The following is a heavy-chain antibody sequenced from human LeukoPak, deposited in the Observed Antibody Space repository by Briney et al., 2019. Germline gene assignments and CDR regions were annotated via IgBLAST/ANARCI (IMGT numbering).Heavy chain of an antibody. V-gene: IGHV4-38-2*02. CDR1: GYSISSGYY. CDR3: ARVHGP. Sequence: SETLSLTCTVSGYSISSGYYWGWIRQPPGKGLEWIGSIYHSGSTYYNPSLKSRVTISVDTSKNQFSLKLSSVTAADTAVYYCARVHGPWGQGTLVAVSS. J-gene: IGHJ5*02. CDR2: IYHSGST.